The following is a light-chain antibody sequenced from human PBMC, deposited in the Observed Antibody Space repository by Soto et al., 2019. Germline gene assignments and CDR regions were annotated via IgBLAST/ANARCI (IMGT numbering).Light chain of an antibody. V-gene: IGKV1-5*03. CDR3: QHYNDDSRM. CDR1: QSVDSW. CDR2: KAS. Sequence: DIQMTQSPSTLSASIGDRVTITCRTSQSVDSWLAWYQQKPGKAPKLLIYKASSLQTGVPSRFSGSGSGTEFTLTISSLQPDDFATYYSQHYNDDSRMFGQGTKVEIK. J-gene: IGKJ1*01.